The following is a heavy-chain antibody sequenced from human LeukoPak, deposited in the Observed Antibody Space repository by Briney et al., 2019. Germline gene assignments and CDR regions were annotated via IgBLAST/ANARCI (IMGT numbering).Heavy chain of an antibody. CDR2: ITNNGDRT. Sequence: PGGSLRLSCAVSGVAFCGYAMRWVRGAPGKGVEYVSVITNNGDRTYYATSVKPRFTISRDNSKNTLYLQMGSLRAEDIAVYYCARVGDKGAFDYWGQGTLVTVSS. J-gene: IGHJ4*02. CDR1: GVAFCGYA. D-gene: IGHD3-16*01. CDR3: ARVGDKGAFDY. V-gene: IGHV3-64*01.